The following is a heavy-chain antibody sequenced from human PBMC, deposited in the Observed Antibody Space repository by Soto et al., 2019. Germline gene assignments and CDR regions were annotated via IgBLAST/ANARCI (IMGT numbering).Heavy chain of an antibody. J-gene: IGHJ4*02. CDR3: ARGTMVRGTLDPGISGPLDY. Sequence: SGGGLVQPGGSLRLACAASGFTVSSYDMHWVRHVTGTGLEWVSTLGAGGDTYFPDSVKGRFTISRENVKNSLYLQMNNLGAGDTAVYYCARGTMVRGTLDPGISGPLDYWGQGTLVAVSS. V-gene: IGHV3-13*01. D-gene: IGHD3-10*01. CDR2: LGAGGDT. CDR1: GFTVSSYD.